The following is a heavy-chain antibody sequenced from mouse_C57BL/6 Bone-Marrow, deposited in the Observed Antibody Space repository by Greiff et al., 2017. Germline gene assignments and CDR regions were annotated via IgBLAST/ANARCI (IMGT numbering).Heavy chain of an antibody. CDR1: GYTFTSYW. D-gene: IGHD1-3*01. Sequence: VQLQQPGAELVKPGASVKLSCKASGYTFTSYWMQWVKQRPGQGLEWIGEIDPSDSYTNYNQKVKGKATLTVDTSSSTAYMQLSSLTSEDSAVYYCARESRSFFDYWGQGTTLTVSS. V-gene: IGHV1-50*01. J-gene: IGHJ2*01. CDR2: IDPSDSYT. CDR3: ARESRSFFDY.